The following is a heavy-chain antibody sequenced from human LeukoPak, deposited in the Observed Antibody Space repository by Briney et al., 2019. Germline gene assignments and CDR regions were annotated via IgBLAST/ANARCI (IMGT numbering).Heavy chain of an antibody. CDR2: INHSGST. CDR3: ARDPGLNSSRRHDY. CDR1: GGSFSGYY. Sequence: SETLSLTCAVYGGSFSGYYWSWIRQPPGEGLEWIGEINHSGSTNYNPSLKSRVTISVDTSKNQFSLKLSSVTAADTAVYYCARDPGLNSSRRHDYWGQGTLVTVSS. J-gene: IGHJ4*02. D-gene: IGHD6-13*01. V-gene: IGHV4-34*01.